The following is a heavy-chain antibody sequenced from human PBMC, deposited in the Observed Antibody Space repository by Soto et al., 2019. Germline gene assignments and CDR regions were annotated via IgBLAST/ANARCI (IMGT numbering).Heavy chain of an antibody. CDR1: GYTFTSYG. J-gene: IGHJ3*02. CDR2: ISAYNGNT. Sequence: ASVKVSCKASGYTFTSYGISWVRQAPGQGLEWMGWISAYNGNTNYAQKLQGRVTMTTDTSTSTAYMELRSLRSDDTAVYYCARARVPVLRFLEWLLYGAFDIWDQGTMVTVSS. CDR3: ARARVPVLRFLEWLLYGAFDI. D-gene: IGHD3-3*01. V-gene: IGHV1-18*01.